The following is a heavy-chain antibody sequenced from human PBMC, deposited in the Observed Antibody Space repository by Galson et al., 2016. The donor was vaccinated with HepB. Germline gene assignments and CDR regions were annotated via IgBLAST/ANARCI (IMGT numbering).Heavy chain of an antibody. Sequence: SLRLSCAASGLRFNNYWMSWVRQAPGKGLEWVANMWGDGIMSYSADSIRGRFTISRDNGKSSLYLKMNSLRVEDTAVYYCTSEVSGSYFDWGQGTLVTVSS. CDR2: MWGDGIMS. CDR3: TSEVSGSYFD. D-gene: IGHD3-10*01. CDR1: GLRFNNYW. V-gene: IGHV3-7*01. J-gene: IGHJ4*02.